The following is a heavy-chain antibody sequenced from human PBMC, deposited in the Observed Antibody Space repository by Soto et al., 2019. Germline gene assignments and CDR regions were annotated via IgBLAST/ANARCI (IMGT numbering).Heavy chain of an antibody. V-gene: IGHV4-34*01. J-gene: IGHJ4*02. Sequence: QVQLQQWGAGLLKPSETLFLTCAVYGGSFSGYYWSWIRQSPGKGLEWIGEINHSGSINYNPSLKSRVTISVDTSKNQFSLKLSSVTAADTAVYYCARGRKGYSSWYVDWGQGTLVTVSS. CDR2: INHSGSI. CDR1: GGSFSGYY. D-gene: IGHD6-13*01. CDR3: ARGRKGYSSWYVD.